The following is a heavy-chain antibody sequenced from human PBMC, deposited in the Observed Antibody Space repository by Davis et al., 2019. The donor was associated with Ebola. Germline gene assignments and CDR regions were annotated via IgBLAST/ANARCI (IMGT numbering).Heavy chain of an antibody. Sequence: ASVNVSCKASGYTFTIYDINWVRQATGQGLEWMGWMNPNSGNTGYAQKFQGRATMTRHTSISTAYMELSSLRSEDTAVYFCARVGGSFYESDYWGQGTLVTVSS. CDR1: GYTFTIYD. V-gene: IGHV1-8*01. CDR2: MNPNSGNT. J-gene: IGHJ4*02. D-gene: IGHD1-26*01. CDR3: ARVGGSFYESDY.